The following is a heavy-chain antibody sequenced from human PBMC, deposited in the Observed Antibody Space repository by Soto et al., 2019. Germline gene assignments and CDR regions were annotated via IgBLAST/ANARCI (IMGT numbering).Heavy chain of an antibody. CDR2: INAGNGNT. CDR3: ARESIVVVPAADPILFDY. D-gene: IGHD2-2*01. Sequence: QVQLVQSGAEVKKPGASVKVSCKASGYTFTSYAMHWVRQAPGQRLEWMGWINAGNGNTKHSQKFQGRVTITRDTPASTAYMELSSLRSEDTAVYYCARESIVVVPAADPILFDYWGQGTLVTVSS. CDR1: GYTFTSYA. V-gene: IGHV1-3*01. J-gene: IGHJ4*02.